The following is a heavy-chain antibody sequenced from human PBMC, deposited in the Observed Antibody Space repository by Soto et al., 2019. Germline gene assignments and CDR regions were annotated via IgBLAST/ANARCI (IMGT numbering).Heavy chain of an antibody. CDR3: ARRESSGYYRYYYYGMDV. CDR2: IIPIFGTA. J-gene: IGHJ6*02. D-gene: IGHD3-22*01. Sequence: SVKVSCKASGGTFSSYSISWVRQAPGQGLEWMGGIIPIFGTANYAQKFQGRVTITADESTSTAYMELSSLRSEDTAVYYCARRESSGYYRYYYYGMDVWGQGTTVTVSS. V-gene: IGHV1-69*13. CDR1: GGTFSSYS.